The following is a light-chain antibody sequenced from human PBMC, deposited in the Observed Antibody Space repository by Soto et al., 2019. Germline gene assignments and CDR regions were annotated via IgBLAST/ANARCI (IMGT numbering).Light chain of an antibody. CDR3: QQSYSTLTWT. CDR2: AAS. V-gene: IGKV1-39*01. J-gene: IGKJ1*01. Sequence: DIQMTQSPSSLSASVGDRVTITCRASQSISSDLNWYQQKPGKAPKLLIYAASSLKSGVPSRFSGSGSETDFTLTISNLQPEDFATYYCQQSYSTLTWTFGQGTKVEIK. CDR1: QSISSD.